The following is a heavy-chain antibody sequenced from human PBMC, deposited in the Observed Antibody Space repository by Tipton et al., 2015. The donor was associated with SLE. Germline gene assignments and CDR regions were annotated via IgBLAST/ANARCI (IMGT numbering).Heavy chain of an antibody. J-gene: IGHJ5*02. Sequence: TLSLTCTVSGGSISSYYWSWVRQPPGKGLEWIGYIYYSGSTNYNPSLKSRVTISVDTSKNQLSLKLSSVTAADTAVYYCARHVTYYGSGRVWFDPWGQGTLVTVSS. CDR2: IYYSGST. D-gene: IGHD3-10*01. V-gene: IGHV4-59*08. CDR3: ARHVTYYGSGRVWFDP. CDR1: GGSISSYY.